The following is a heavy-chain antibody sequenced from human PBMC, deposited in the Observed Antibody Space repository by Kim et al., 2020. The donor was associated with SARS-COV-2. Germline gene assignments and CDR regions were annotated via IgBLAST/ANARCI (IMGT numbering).Heavy chain of an antibody. CDR3: AKDSDDGITGTGDFDY. D-gene: IGHD1-20*01. J-gene: IGHJ4*02. Sequence: SVKGRFTISRDNSKNTLYLQMNSLRAEDTAVYYCAKDSDDGITGTGDFDYWGQGTLVTVSS. V-gene: IGHV3-23*01.